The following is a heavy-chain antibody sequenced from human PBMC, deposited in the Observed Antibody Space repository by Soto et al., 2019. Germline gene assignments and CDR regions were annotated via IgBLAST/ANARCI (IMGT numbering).Heavy chain of an antibody. CDR3: ARALLGYCTGGSCYDPDY. V-gene: IGHV3-33*01. CDR1: GFTFSSYG. CDR2: IWYDGSNK. Sequence: QVQLVDSGGGVVQPGRSLRLSCAASGFTFSSYGMHWVRQAPGKGLEWVAVIWYDGSNKYYADSVKGRFTISRDNSKSTLYLQMNSLRAEDTAVYYCARALLGYCTGGSCYDPDYWGQGTLVTVSS. D-gene: IGHD2-15*01. J-gene: IGHJ4*02.